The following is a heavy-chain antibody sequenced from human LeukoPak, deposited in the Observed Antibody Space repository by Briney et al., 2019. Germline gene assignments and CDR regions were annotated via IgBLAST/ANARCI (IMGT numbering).Heavy chain of an antibody. V-gene: IGHV3-7*01. CDR2: IKQDESEK. J-gene: IGHJ4*02. Sequence: PGGSLRLSCAASRFTFSSYYMTWVRQAPGKGLEWVANIKQDESEKYYVDSLKGRFTISRDNAKNSLYLQMNSLRAEDTAVYYCARDKIEGPTKLDYWGQGILVTVSS. D-gene: IGHD1-1*01. CDR3: ARDKIEGPTKLDY. CDR1: RFTFSSYY.